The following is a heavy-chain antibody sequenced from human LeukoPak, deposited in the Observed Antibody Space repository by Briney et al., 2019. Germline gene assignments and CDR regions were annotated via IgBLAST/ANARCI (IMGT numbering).Heavy chain of an antibody. D-gene: IGHD6-19*01. CDR2: ISAYNGNT. CDR1: GYTFTSYG. CDR3: ARDIGVALGYSQH. J-gene: IGHJ1*01. V-gene: IGHV1-18*04. Sequence: ASVKVFCKASGYTFTSYGIYWVRQAPGQGLEWMGWISAYNGNTRFAQRLQGRVTMTTDTSTSTAYMELRSLRSDDTAVYYCARDIGVALGYSQHWGQGTLVTVSS.